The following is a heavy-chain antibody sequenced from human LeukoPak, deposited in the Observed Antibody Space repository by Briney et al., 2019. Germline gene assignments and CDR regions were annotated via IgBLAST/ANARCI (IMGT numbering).Heavy chain of an antibody. J-gene: IGHJ4*02. D-gene: IGHD3-10*01. CDR2: ISSSGSTI. CDR1: GFTFSSYE. CDR3: AREVYGSGSSFDY. V-gene: IGHV3-48*03. Sequence: PGGSLRLSCAASGFTFSSYEMNWVRQAPGKGLEWVSYISSSGSTIYYADSVKGRFTLSRDNAKNSLYLQMNSLRAEDTAVYYCAREVYGSGSSFDYWGQGTLVTVSS.